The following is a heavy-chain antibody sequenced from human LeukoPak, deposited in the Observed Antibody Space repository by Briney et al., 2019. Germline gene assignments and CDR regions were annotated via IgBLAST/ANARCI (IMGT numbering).Heavy chain of an antibody. CDR3: AKGRLTGILDAFDI. CDR1: GFTFSSYA. V-gene: IGHV3-30-3*01. CDR2: ISYDGSNK. Sequence: GGSLRLSCAASGFTFSSYAMHWVRQAPGKGLEWVAVISYDGSNKYYADSVKGRFTISRDNSKDTLYLQMNSLRAEDTAVYYCAKGRLTGILDAFDIWGQGTMVTVSS. D-gene: IGHD1-20*01. J-gene: IGHJ3*02.